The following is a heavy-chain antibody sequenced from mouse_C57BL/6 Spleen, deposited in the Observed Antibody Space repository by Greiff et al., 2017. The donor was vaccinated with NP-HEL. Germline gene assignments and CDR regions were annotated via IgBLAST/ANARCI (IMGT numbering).Heavy chain of an antibody. J-gene: IGHJ3*01. CDR3: ASPGRFAY. Sequence: VQLQQSGPGLVKPSQSLSLTCSVTGYSITSGYYWNWIRQFPGNKLEWMGYISYDGSNNYNPSLKNRISITRDTSKNQFFLKLNSVTTEDTATYYCASPGRFAYWGQGTLVTVSA. V-gene: IGHV3-6*01. CDR2: ISYDGSN. CDR1: GYSITSGYY.